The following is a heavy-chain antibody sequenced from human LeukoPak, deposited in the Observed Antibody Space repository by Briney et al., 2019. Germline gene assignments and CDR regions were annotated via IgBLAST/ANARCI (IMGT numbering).Heavy chain of an antibody. D-gene: IGHD6-19*01. V-gene: IGHV4-59*08. CDR1: GGSIGSYY. Sequence: KSSEALSLTCAVSGGSIGSYYWSWLRQPPGRGLEWIGYIYYSGTTNYNPSLKSRVTISVDTSKNQFSLKLSSVTAADTAVYYCARQGSGWYMFTENNWFDPWGQGTLVTVSS. J-gene: IGHJ5*02. CDR2: IYYSGTT. CDR3: ARQGSGWYMFTENNWFDP.